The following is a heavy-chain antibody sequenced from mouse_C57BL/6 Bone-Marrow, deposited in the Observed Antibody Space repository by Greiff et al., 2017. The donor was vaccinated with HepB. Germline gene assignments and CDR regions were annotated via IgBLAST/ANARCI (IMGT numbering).Heavy chain of an antibody. CDR3: ASGYGSSYAMDY. CDR2: INPSTGGT. J-gene: IGHJ4*01. D-gene: IGHD1-1*01. V-gene: IGHV1-43*01. Sequence: EVQLQQSGPELVKPGASVKISCKASGYSFTGYYMHWVKQSSEKSLEWIGEINPSTGGTSYNQKFKGKATLTVDKSSSTAYMQLKSLTSEDSAVYYCASGYGSSYAMDYWGQGTSVTVSS. CDR1: GYSFTGYY.